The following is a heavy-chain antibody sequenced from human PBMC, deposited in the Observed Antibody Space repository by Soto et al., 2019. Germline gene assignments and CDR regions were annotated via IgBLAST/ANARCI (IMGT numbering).Heavy chain of an antibody. V-gene: IGHV1-69*04. CDR1: GGTFSSYT. D-gene: IGHD3-10*01. J-gene: IGHJ4*02. Sequence: SVKVSCKASGGTFSSYTISWVRQAPGQGLEWMGRIIPILGIANYAQKFQGRVTITADKSTSTAYMELSSLRSEDTAVYYCARDLQGDGPYVDYWGQGTLVTVSS. CDR2: IIPILGIA. CDR3: ARDLQGDGPYVDY.